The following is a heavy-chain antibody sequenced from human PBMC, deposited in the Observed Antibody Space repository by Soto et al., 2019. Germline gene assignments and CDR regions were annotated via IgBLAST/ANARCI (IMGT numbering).Heavy chain of an antibody. CDR1: GFSLSNAGLG. D-gene: IGHD6-13*01. CDR2: IFSNADK. Sequence: QVTVKESGPVLVKPTETLTLTCTVSGFSLSNAGLGVSWIRQPPGKALEWLAHIFSNADKSYSTSLKSRLTISEDTSKCQVVLTLTNMDPVDTAPDLCTSAYSTSCYWFDPWGQRTLVTVSS. CDR3: TSAYSTSCYWFDP. V-gene: IGHV2-26*01. J-gene: IGHJ5*02.